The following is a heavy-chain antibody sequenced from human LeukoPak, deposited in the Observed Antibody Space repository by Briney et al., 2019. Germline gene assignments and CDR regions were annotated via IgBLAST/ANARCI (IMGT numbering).Heavy chain of an antibody. CDR3: ARSELDCSSTSCYEIFDY. CDR1: GGSISSGGYY. V-gene: IGHV4-30-2*01. J-gene: IGHJ4*02. CDR2: IYHSGST. Sequence: SETLSLTRTVSGGSISSGGYYWSWIRQPPGKGLEWIGYIYHSGSTYYNPSLKSRVTISVDRSKNQFSLKLSSVTAADTAVYYCARSELDCSSTSCYEIFDYWGQGTLVTVSS. D-gene: IGHD2-2*01.